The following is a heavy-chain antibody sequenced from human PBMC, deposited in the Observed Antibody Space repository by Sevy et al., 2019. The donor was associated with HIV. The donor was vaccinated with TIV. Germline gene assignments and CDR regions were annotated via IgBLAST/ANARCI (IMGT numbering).Heavy chain of an antibody. J-gene: IGHJ6*03. CDR2: ISYSGTT. V-gene: IGHV4-39*02. CDR1: GGSISSGSYY. CDR3: ARGYDHSNQYYYYYYMDV. D-gene: IGHD4-4*01. Sequence: SETLSLTCTVSGGSISSGSYYWGWIRQSPGKGLEWIGTISYSGTTYYNPSLKSRVTISADTSKNQFSLNLSSVTAAATAIYYCARGYDHSNQYYYYYYMDVWGKGTTVTVSS.